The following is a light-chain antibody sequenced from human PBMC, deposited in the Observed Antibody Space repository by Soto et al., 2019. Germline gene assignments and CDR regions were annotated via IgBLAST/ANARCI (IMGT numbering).Light chain of an antibody. Sequence: DIQMTQSPSTLSASVGDRVTITCRASQRINSWLAWYQQKPGKAPNLLIYDASTLESGVPSRFSGSGSGTEFTLTITSLQPGDFETYYCQQYDALWTFGQGTKVEIK. CDR2: DAS. V-gene: IGKV1-5*01. CDR1: QRINSW. J-gene: IGKJ1*01. CDR3: QQYDALWT.